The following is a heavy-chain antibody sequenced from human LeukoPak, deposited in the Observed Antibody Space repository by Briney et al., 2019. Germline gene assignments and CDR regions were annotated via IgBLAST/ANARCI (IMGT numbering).Heavy chain of an antibody. CDR1: GGSISSSPYY. CDR2: IYYSGST. V-gene: IGHV4-39*01. D-gene: IGHD1-26*01. CDR3: ARQAESSRAFDI. Sequence: KPSETLSLTCTVSGGSISSSPYYWGWIRQPPGKGLEWIGNIYYSGSTYYNPSLKSRVTISVDVSKNQFSLKLSSVAATNTAVYYCARQAESSRAFDIWGQGTMVTVSS. J-gene: IGHJ3*02.